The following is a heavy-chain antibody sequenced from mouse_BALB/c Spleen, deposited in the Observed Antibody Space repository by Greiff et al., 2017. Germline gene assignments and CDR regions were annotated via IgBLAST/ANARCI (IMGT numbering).Heavy chain of an antibody. CDR1: GYAFSSSW. J-gene: IGHJ4*01. D-gene: IGHD2-1*01. CDR2: IYPGDGDT. V-gene: IGHV1-82*01. CDR3: ARSSPYGKGPMDY. Sequence: QVQLQQSGPELVKPGASVKISCKASGYAFSSSWMNWVKQRPGQGLEWIGRIYPGDGDTNYNGKFKGKATLTADKSSSTAYMQLSSLTSVDSAVYFCARSSPYGKGPMDYWGQGTSVTVSS.